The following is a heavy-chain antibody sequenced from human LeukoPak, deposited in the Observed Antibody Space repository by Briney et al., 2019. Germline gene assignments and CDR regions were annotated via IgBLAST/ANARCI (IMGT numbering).Heavy chain of an antibody. Sequence: PGGSLRLSCAASGLTFSSYSMNWVRQAPGKGLEWVSSISSSSSYIYYADSVKGRFTISRDNAKNSLYLQMNSLRAEDTAVYYCARDRGSITGTYLDYWGQGTLVTVSS. J-gene: IGHJ4*02. CDR2: ISSSSSYI. CDR3: ARDRGSITGTYLDY. V-gene: IGHV3-21*01. D-gene: IGHD1-7*01. CDR1: GLTFSSYS.